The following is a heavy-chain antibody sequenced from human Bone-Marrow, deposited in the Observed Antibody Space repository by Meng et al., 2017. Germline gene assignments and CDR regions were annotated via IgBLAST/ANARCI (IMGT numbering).Heavy chain of an antibody. D-gene: IGHD4-23*01. CDR1: GFTFSSYA. J-gene: IGHJ4*02. V-gene: IGHV3-30*04. CDR3: ARGWAGVMYYFDY. Sequence: GESLKISCAASGFTFSSYAMHWVRQAPGKGLEWVAVISYDGSKKYFADSVKGRFSISRDNSKKTLYLQMNSLRPDDTAVYHCARGWAGVMYYFDYWGQGTLVTVSS. CDR2: ISYDGSKK.